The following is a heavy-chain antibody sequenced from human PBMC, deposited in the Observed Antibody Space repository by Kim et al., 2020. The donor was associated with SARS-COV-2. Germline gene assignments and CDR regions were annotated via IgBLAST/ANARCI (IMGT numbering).Heavy chain of an antibody. D-gene: IGHD3-3*01. J-gene: IGHJ5*02. CDR1: GGSISSSSYY. V-gene: IGHV4-39*01. Sequence: SETLSLTCTVSGGSISSSSYYWGWIRQPPGKGLEWIGSIYYSGRTYYNPSLKSRVTISVDTSKNQFSLKLSSVTAADTAVYYCARHNGLSPLFGVVILNWFDPWGQGTLVTVSS. CDR3: ARHNGLSPLFGVVILNWFDP. CDR2: IYYSGRT.